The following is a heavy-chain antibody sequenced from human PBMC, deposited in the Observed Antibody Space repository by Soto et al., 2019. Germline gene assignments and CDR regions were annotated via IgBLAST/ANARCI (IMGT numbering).Heavy chain of an antibody. J-gene: IGHJ4*02. D-gene: IGHD6-6*01. V-gene: IGHV4-30-2*01. Sequence: QLQLQESGSGLVKPSQTLSLTCAVSGGSISSGGSFWSWIRQPPGKGLEWIGYIYHSGSTYYNPSLRSRVTISVDRSKNHFSLKLSSVTAADTAVYYCAGGIAARPLGYCGQGTLVTVSS. CDR1: GGSISSGGSF. CDR3: AGGIAARPLGY. CDR2: IYHSGST.